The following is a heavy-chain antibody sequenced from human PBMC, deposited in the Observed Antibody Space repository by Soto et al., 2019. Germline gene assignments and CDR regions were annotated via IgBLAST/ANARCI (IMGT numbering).Heavy chain of an antibody. D-gene: IGHD3-9*01. Sequence: SETLFLTCTSACGSISSYYWSWIRQPPGKGQEWIGYIYYSGSTDYNPSLKSRVTISVDTSKNQFSLKLSSVTAADTAVYYCARHTMSDYDILTGYYPDNWFDPWGQGTLVTVS. CDR2: IYYSGST. J-gene: IGHJ5*02. CDR3: ARHTMSDYDILTGYYPDNWFDP. V-gene: IGHV4-59*08. CDR1: CGSISSYY.